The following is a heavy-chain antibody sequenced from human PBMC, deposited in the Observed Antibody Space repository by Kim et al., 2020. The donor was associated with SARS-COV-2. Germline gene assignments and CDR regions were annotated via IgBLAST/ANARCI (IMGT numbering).Heavy chain of an antibody. V-gene: IGHV1-24*01. CDR1: GYTLTELS. D-gene: IGHD3-10*01. Sequence: ASVKVSCKVSGYTLTELSMHWVRQAPGKGLEWMGGFDPEDGETIYAQKFQGRVTMTEGTATDTGYMELSSLRSEDTAVYYCATYASGIRYFDLWGQGTMV. J-gene: IGHJ4*02. CDR2: FDPEDGET. CDR3: ATYASGIRYFDL.